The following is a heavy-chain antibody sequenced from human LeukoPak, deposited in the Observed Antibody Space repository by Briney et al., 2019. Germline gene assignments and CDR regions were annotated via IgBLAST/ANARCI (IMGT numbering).Heavy chain of an antibody. CDR2: ISGRGGST. CDR1: GFTFSSYG. J-gene: IGHJ4*02. V-gene: IGHV3-23*01. D-gene: IGHD6-19*01. Sequence: GGSLRLSCAASGFTFSSYGMSWVRQAPGKGLEWVSAISGRGGSTYYADSVKGRFTISRDNSKNTLYLQMNSLRAEDTAVYYCAKYSSGYFDYWGQGTLVTVSS. CDR3: AKYSSGYFDY.